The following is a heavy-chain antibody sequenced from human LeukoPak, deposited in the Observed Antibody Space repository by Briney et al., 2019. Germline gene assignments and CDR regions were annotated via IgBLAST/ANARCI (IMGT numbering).Heavy chain of an antibody. CDR2: INHSGST. CDR1: GGSFSGYY. D-gene: IGHD6-19*01. V-gene: IGHV4-34*01. CDR3: ARGRGQWLVSQGYFQH. J-gene: IGHJ1*01. Sequence: SETLSLTCAVYGGSFSGYYWSWIRQPPGKGLEWIGEINHSGSTNYNPSLKSRVTISVDTSKNQFSLKLSSVTAADTAVYYCARGRGQWLVSQGYFQHWGQATLVTVSS.